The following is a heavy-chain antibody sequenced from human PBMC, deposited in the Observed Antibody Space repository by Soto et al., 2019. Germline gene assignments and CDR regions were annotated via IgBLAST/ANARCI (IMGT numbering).Heavy chain of an antibody. Sequence: QVQLQQWGAGLLKPSETLSLTCAVYGGSFSGYYWSWIRQPPGKGLEWIGESNHSGSTNYNPSLKSPVTNRVDTSKTQFSLKLSTVTAADTAVYDCARGRFDVVATLKSRHKQPAGVYFDYWGQGTLVTVSS. V-gene: IGHV4-34*01. CDR2: SNHSGST. CDR1: GGSFSGYY. D-gene: IGHD5-12*01. J-gene: IGHJ4*02. CDR3: ARGRFDVVATLKSRHKQPAGVYFDY.